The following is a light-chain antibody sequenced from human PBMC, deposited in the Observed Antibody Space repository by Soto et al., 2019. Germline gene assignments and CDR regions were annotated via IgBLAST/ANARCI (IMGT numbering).Light chain of an antibody. CDR3: QQLNGYPPWT. J-gene: IGKJ1*01. V-gene: IGKV1-9*01. CDR2: AAS. Sequence: DIQLTQSPSFLSASVGDRVTITCRASEGISSYVAWYQQKPGKAPELLIYAASTLQSGVPSRFSGSGSGTEFTLTISSLQPEDFATYSCQQLNGYPPWTFGQGTKVEVK. CDR1: EGISSY.